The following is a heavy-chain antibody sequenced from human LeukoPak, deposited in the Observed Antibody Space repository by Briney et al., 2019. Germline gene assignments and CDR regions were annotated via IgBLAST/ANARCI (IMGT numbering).Heavy chain of an antibody. CDR1: GYTFASYA. Sequence: ASVKVSCKASGYTFASYAMNWVRQAPGQGLEWMGWINTNTGNPTYAQGFTGRFVFSLDTSVSTAYLQISSLKAEDTAVYYCARVESIAARPGYYYYYYYMDVWGKGTTVTVSS. V-gene: IGHV7-4-1*02. CDR2: INTNTGNP. D-gene: IGHD6-6*01. J-gene: IGHJ6*03. CDR3: ARVESIAARPGYYYYYYYMDV.